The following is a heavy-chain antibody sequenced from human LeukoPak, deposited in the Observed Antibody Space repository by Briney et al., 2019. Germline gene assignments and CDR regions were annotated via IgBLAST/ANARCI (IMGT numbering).Heavy chain of an antibody. CDR2: INSDGSST. CDR1: GFTFSSYW. D-gene: IGHD6-19*01. CDR3: ARGSGFYYYYYYMDV. V-gene: IGHV3-74*01. Sequence: GGSLRLSCAASGFTFSSYWTHWVRQAPGKGLVWVSRINSDGSSTSYADSVKGRFTISRDNAKNTLYLQMNSLRAEDTAVYYCARGSGFYYYYYYMDVWGKGATVTVSS. J-gene: IGHJ6*03.